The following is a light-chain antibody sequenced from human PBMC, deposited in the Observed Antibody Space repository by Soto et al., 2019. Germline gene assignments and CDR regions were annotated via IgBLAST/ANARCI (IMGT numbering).Light chain of an antibody. CDR1: QTVSSSY. CDR3: QQYGSSPFT. CDR2: GAS. J-gene: IGKJ3*01. V-gene: IGKV3-20*01. Sequence: EIVLTQSAGTLSLSAGERLTLSCRASQTVSSSYLAWYQQKPGQAPRLLVYGASSRATGIPDRFSGSGSGTDFTLTISRLEPEDFAVYYCQQYGSSPFTFGPGTKVNIK.